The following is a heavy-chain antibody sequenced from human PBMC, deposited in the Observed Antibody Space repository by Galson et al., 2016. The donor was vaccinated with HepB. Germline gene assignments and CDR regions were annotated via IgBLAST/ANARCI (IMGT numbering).Heavy chain of an antibody. V-gene: IGHV3-9*01. J-gene: IGHJ4*02. Sequence: SLRLPCAASGFTFGHYAMHWVRQAPGKRLEWLSGISWNSYSIGYAASVKGRFTLARDNAKNSLYLQMDSLRAEDTALYYCAKSDCSSTSCFPDYWGQGTLVTVSS. CDR3: AKSDCSSTSCFPDY. CDR2: ISWNSYSI. D-gene: IGHD2-2*01. CDR1: GFTFGHYA.